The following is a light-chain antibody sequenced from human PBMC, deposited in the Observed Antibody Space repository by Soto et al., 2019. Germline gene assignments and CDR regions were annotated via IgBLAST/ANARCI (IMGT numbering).Light chain of an antibody. CDR2: GVS. CDR3: QQSYNSPLT. Sequence: DIQMTQSPSSLSASVGDRVTITCRASQSISSYLNWYQQKPGRAPNLLIYGVSTLQVGVPSRFSGSGFGTDFSLTISSLQPADFGTYFCQQSYNSPLTFGQGTKVDIK. CDR1: QSISSY. V-gene: IGKV1-39*01. J-gene: IGKJ1*01.